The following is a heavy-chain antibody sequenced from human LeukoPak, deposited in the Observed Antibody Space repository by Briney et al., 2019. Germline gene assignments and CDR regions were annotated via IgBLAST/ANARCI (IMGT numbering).Heavy chain of an antibody. V-gene: IGHV3-23*01. D-gene: IGHD2-2*02. CDR2: ISGSGGST. CDR3: AKEGGYCSSTSCYTVNYFDY. J-gene: IGHJ4*02. Sequence: GGSLRLSCAASGFTFSSYAMSWVRQAPGKGLEWVSAISGSGGSTYYTDSVKGRFTISRDNSKNTLYLQMNSLRAEDTAVYYCAKEGGYCSSTSCYTVNYFDYWGQGTLVTVSS. CDR1: GFTFSSYA.